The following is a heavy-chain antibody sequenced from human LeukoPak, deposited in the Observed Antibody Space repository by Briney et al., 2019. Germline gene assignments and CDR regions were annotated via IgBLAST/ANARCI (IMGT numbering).Heavy chain of an antibody. CDR3: ARVYDSSGYTAFDI. V-gene: IGHV1-2*02. CDR2: INPNSGGT. D-gene: IGHD3-22*01. CDR1: GYTFTGYY. Sequence: GASVKVSCKASGYTFTGYYMHWVRQAPGQGLEWMGWINPNSGGTNYAQKFQGRVTMTRDTSISTAYMELRRLRSDDTAVYYCARVYDSSGYTAFDIWGQGTMVTVSS. J-gene: IGHJ3*02.